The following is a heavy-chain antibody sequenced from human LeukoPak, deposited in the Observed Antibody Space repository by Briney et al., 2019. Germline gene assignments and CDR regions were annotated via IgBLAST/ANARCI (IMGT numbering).Heavy chain of an antibody. CDR1: GFTFSSYA. V-gene: IGHV3-23*01. J-gene: IGHJ4*02. CDR3: AKLPAYYYESSGYYFFDY. Sequence: GGSLRLSCAASGFTFSSYAMSWVRQALGKGLEWVSAISGSGVNTYYADSVRGRFTISRDNSKNTLYLQMNSLRAEDTAIYYCAKLPAYYYESSGYYFFDYWGQGTLVTVSS. D-gene: IGHD3-22*01. CDR2: ISGSGVNT.